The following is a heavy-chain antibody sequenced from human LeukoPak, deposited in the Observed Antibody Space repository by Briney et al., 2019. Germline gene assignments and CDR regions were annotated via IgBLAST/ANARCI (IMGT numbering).Heavy chain of an antibody. CDR2: INTDGSST. V-gene: IGHV3-74*01. CDR3: VRRHPPPSTSPTSYGMDV. Sequence: PGGSLRLSRAASGFTFGGYWMHWVRQAPGKGLVWVSRINTDGSSTTYADSVKGRFTISRDNAKNTLYLQMNSLRVEDTAVYHCVRRHPPPSTSPTSYGMDVWGQGTTVTVSS. CDR1: GFTFGGYW. J-gene: IGHJ6*02. D-gene: IGHD2-2*01.